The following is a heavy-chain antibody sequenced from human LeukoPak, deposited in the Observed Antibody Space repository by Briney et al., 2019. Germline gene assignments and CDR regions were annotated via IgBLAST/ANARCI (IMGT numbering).Heavy chain of an antibody. Sequence: WETLSLTCTVSGGSISSSSYYWGWIRQPPGKGLEWIGSIYYSGSTYYNPSLKSRVTISVDTSKNQFSLKLSSVTAADTAVYYCTRGYGAGSYNAFDIWGQGTMVTVSS. D-gene: IGHD3-10*01. CDR3: TRGYGAGSYNAFDI. CDR1: GGSISSSSYY. V-gene: IGHV4-39*07. CDR2: IYYSGST. J-gene: IGHJ3*02.